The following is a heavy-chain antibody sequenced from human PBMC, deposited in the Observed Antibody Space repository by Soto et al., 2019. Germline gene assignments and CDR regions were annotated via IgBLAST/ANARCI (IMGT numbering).Heavy chain of an antibody. CDR2: IYYSGST. CDR1: GGSISSYY. D-gene: IGHD3-3*01. Sequence: SETLSLTSTVSGGSISSYYWSWIRQPPGKGLEWIGYIYYSGSTNYNPSLKRRGTISVDTSKNQFSLKLSSVTAADTAVYYCARDSGKYYDFWSGRGSFDPWGQGTLVTVSS. CDR3: ARDSGKYYDFWSGRGSFDP. V-gene: IGHV4-59*01. J-gene: IGHJ5*02.